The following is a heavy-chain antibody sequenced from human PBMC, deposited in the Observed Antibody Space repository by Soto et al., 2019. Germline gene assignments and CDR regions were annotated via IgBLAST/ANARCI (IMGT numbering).Heavy chain of an antibody. D-gene: IGHD5-12*01. J-gene: IGHJ4*02. V-gene: IGHV3-15*01. CDR2: VKSKTDGGTI. CDR1: GFTFSNAW. Sequence: EVQLVESGGGLVKPGGSLRLSCEASGFTFSNAWMTWVRQAPGKGLEWVGRVKSKTDGGTIDYAAPVKNRFTISRDDSKNTLYLQMNSLKTEDTAVYYCIGTYSGSSMRFDYWGQGTLVTVSS. CDR3: IGTYSGSSMRFDY.